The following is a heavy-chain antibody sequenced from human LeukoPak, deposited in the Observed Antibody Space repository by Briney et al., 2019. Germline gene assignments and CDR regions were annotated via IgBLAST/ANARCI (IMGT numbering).Heavy chain of an antibody. CDR3: ARVGTSCYKCLDY. CDR1: GGSISSGGYY. D-gene: IGHD2-2*02. CDR2: IYHSGST. V-gene: IGHV4-30-2*01. Sequence: KSSQTLSLTCTVSGGSISSGGYYWSWIRQPPGKGLEWIGYIYHSGSTYYNPSLKSRVTISVDRSKNQFSLKLSSVTAADTAVYYCARVGTSCYKCLDYWGQGTLVTVSS. J-gene: IGHJ4*02.